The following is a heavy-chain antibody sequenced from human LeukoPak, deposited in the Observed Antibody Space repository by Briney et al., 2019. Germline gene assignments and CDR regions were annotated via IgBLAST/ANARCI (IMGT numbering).Heavy chain of an antibody. CDR2: ISSNGGST. CDR1: GFTFSSYA. CDR3: ARGFDY. J-gene: IGHJ4*02. Sequence: HPGGSLRLSCSASGFTFSSYAMHWVRRAPGKGLEYVSAISSNGGSTYYADSVKGRFTISRDNAKNSLYLQMNSLRDEDTAVYYCARGFDYWGQGTLVTVSS. V-gene: IGHV3-64*04.